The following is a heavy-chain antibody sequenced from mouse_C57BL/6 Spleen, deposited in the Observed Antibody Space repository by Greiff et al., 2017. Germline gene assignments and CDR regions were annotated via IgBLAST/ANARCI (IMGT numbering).Heavy chain of an antibody. CDR3: ARSPASGTGDY. Sequence: VQLQQPGAELVKPGASVTLSCKASGYTFTSYWMQWVKQRPGQGLEWIGEIDPSDSYTNYNQKFKGKATLTVDTSSSTAYMQLSSLTSEDSAVYYCARSPASGTGDYWGQGTTLTVSS. CDR1: GYTFTSYW. J-gene: IGHJ2*01. CDR2: IDPSDSYT. D-gene: IGHD4-1*01. V-gene: IGHV1-50*01.